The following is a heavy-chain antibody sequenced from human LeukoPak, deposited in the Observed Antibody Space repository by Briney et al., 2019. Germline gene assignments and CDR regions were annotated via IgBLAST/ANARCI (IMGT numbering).Heavy chain of an antibody. CDR1: GGSFSGYY. CDR3: ARGSPEAVYDSSGTFDY. Sequence: SETLSLTCAVYGGSFSGYYWSWIRQPPGKGLEWIGEINHSGSTNYNPSLKSRVTISVDTSKNQFSLKLSSVTAADTAVYYCARGSPEAVYDSSGTFDYWGQGTLVTVSS. J-gene: IGHJ4*02. D-gene: IGHD3-22*01. V-gene: IGHV4-34*01. CDR2: INHSGST.